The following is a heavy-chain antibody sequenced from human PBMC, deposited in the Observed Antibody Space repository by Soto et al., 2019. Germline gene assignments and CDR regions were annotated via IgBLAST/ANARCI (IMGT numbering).Heavy chain of an antibody. CDR3: ARGIPRAFDI. V-gene: IGHV4-59*01. CDR1: GGSISSYY. J-gene: IGHJ3*02. CDR2: IYYSGST. Sequence: LETLSLTCTVSGGSISSYYWSWIRQPPGKGLEWIGYIYYSGSTNYNPSLKSRVTISVDTSKNQFSLKLSSVTAADTAVYYCARGIPRAFDIWGQGTMVTVSS. D-gene: IGHD2-2*02.